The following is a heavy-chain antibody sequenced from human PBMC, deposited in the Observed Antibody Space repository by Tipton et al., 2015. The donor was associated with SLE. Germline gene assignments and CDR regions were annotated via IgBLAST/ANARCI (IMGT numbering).Heavy chain of an antibody. CDR3: ARVLGVVKSYYMDV. V-gene: IGHV4-61*01. CDR1: GGSISSGSYY. J-gene: IGHJ6*03. D-gene: IGHD3-3*01. CDR2: LSYSGST. Sequence: TLSLTCTVSGGSISSGSYYWSWIRQSPEKGLEWIGYLSYSGSTNYNPSLESRVTISVDTSKNQFSLKLSSVTAADTAVYYCARVLGVVKSYYMDVWGKGTTVTVSS.